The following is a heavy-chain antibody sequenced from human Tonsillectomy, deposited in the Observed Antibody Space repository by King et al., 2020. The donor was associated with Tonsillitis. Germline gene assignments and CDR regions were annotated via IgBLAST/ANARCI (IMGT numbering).Heavy chain of an antibody. J-gene: IGHJ4*02. CDR2: ISSSSSYI. V-gene: IGHV3-21*01. CDR3: ARDLDFWSGSREYFDY. CDR1: GFTFSSYS. Sequence: VQLVESGGGLVKPGGSLRLSCAASGFTFSSYSMNWVRQATGKGLEWVSSISSSSSYIYYADSVKGRFTISRDNAKNSLYLQMNSLRAEDAAVYYCARDLDFWSGSREYFDYWGQGTLVTVSS. D-gene: IGHD3-3*01.